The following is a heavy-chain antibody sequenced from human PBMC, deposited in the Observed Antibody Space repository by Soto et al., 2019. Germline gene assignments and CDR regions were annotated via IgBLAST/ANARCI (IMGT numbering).Heavy chain of an antibody. Sequence: QVDLVQSGAEVKKPGASVTISCKASGSAITRYYIHWVRQAPGRGLEWMGIINPGGGSASYAQKFQDRVTIDKDTSTCTVYMDVRSLRTEDTAVYYCARDTSGWSLNGLDVWGQWTTVNVSS. D-gene: IGHD6-19*01. CDR3: ARDTSGWSLNGLDV. CDR2: INPGGGSA. CDR1: GSAITRYY. J-gene: IGHJ6*02. V-gene: IGHV1-46*01.